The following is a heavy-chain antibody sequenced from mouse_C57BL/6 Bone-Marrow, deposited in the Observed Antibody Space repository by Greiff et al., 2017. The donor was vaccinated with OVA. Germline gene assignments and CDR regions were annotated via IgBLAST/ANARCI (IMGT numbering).Heavy chain of an antibody. V-gene: IGHV1-20*01. CDR2: INPYNGDT. CDR1: GYSFTGYF. D-gene: IGHD2-4*01. CDR3: ARPPYDYDGNYAMDY. Sequence: EVQLVESGPELVKPGDSVKISCKASGYSFTGYFMNWVMQSPGKSLEWIGRINPYNGDTFYNQKFKGKATLTVDKSSSTAYMELRSLTSEASAVYYCARPPYDYDGNYAMDYWGQGTSVTVSS. J-gene: IGHJ4*01.